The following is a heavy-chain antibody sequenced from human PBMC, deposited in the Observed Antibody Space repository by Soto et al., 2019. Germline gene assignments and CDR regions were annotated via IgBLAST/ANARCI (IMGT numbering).Heavy chain of an antibody. CDR3: ARDTPLGAGSSLTILDY. D-gene: IGHD3-9*01. CDR1: GGSISSYY. J-gene: IGHJ4*02. CDR2: IYYSGST. V-gene: IGHV4-59*01. Sequence: SETLSLTCTVSGGSISSYYWSWIRQPPGKGLEWIGYIYYSGSTNYNPSLKSRVTISVDTSKNQFSLKLSSVTAADTAVYYCARDTPLGAGSSLTILDYWGQGTLVTVSS.